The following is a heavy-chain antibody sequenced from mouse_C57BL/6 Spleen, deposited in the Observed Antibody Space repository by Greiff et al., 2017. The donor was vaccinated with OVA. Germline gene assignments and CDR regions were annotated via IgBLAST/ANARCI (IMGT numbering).Heavy chain of an antibody. J-gene: IGHJ1*03. CDR2: ISYDGSN. CDR3: ARDTHYYGSSYWYFDV. Sequence: EVQLQESGPGLVKPSQSLSLTCSVTGYSITSGYYWNWIRQFPGNKLEWMGYISYDGSNNYNPSLKNRISITRDTSKNQFFLKLNSVTTEDTATYYCARDTHYYGSSYWYFDVWGTGTTVTVSS. CDR1: GYSITSGYY. V-gene: IGHV3-6*01. D-gene: IGHD1-1*01.